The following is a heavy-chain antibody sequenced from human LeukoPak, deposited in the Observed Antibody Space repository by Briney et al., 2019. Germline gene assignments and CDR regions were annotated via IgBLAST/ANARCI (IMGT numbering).Heavy chain of an antibody. Sequence: SETLSLTCTVSGGSISSYYWSWIRQPPGKGLEWIGYIYTSGSTNYDPSLKSRVTISVDTSKNQFSLKLSSVTAADTAVYCCARHYHYYDSAYYFDYWGQGTLVTVSS. D-gene: IGHD3-22*01. V-gene: IGHV4-4*09. CDR3: ARHYHYYDSAYYFDY. J-gene: IGHJ4*02. CDR1: GGSISSYY. CDR2: IYTSGST.